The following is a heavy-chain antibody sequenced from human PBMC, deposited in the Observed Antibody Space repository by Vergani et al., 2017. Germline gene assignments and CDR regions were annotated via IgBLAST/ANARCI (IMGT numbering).Heavy chain of an antibody. J-gene: IGHJ4*02. CDR3: ARDAGGGGGASAPGY. V-gene: IGHV4-61*02. D-gene: IGHD3-16*01. CDR1: GGSITSDIYY. Sequence: QLQESGPGLVKPSQTLSLTCTVSGGSITSDIYYWSWIRQSPEKGLEWIGRFQGSGNYTYNPSLKSRVTISLDTSKNQFTLKLSSVTAADTAVYYCARDAGGGGGASAPGYWGQGTLVTVAS. CDR2: FQGSGNY.